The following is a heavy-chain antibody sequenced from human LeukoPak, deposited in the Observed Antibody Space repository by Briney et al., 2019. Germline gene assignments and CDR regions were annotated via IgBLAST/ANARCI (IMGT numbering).Heavy chain of an antibody. D-gene: IGHD6-19*01. Sequence: GGSLRLSCAASGFTFSSYSMNWVRQAPGKGLEWVSSISSSSSTIYYADSGKGRFTISRDNAKNSLYLQMNSLRAEDTAVYYCARDVEQWLVTDYWGQGTLVTVSS. J-gene: IGHJ4*02. V-gene: IGHV3-48*01. CDR2: ISSSSSTI. CDR1: GFTFSSYS. CDR3: ARDVEQWLVTDY.